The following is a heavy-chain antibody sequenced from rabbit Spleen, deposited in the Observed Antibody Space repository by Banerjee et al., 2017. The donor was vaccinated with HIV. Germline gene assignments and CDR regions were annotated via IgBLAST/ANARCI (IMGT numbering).Heavy chain of an antibody. Sequence: QSLEESGGDLVKPEGSLTLTCTASAFSFSSSYYMCWVRQAPGKGLEWIACIYAGSSGSTYYANWARGRFTISIPSSTTVTLQMTSLTAADTATYFCARGSATMTMVITGYYLNLWGPGTLVTVS. CDR2: IYAGSSGST. V-gene: IGHV1S40*01. CDR3: ARGSATMTMVITGYYLNL. D-gene: IGHD2-1*01. J-gene: IGHJ4*01. CDR1: AFSFSSSYY.